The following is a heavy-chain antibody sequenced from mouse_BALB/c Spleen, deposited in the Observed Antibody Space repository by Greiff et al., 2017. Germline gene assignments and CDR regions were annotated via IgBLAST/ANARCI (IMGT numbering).Heavy chain of an antibody. D-gene: IGHD2-2*01. V-gene: IGHV1S137*01. Sequence: QVQLKESGAELVRPGVSVKISCKGSGYTFTDYAMHWVKQSHAKSLEWIGVISTYYGDDSYNQKFKGKATMTVDKSSSTAYMELARLTSEDSAIYYCARGYGYDVRVFAYWGQGTLVTVSA. CDR2: ISTYYGDD. CDR3: ARGYGYDVRVFAY. J-gene: IGHJ3*01. CDR1: GYTFTDYA.